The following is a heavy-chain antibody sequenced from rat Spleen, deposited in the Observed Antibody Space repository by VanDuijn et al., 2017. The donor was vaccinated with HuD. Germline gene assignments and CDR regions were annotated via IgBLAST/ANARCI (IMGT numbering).Heavy chain of an antibody. Sequence: EVQLVESGGGLVQPGRSMKLSCAASGFTFSDYGMAWVLQAPTKGLEWVASISYDGGSTYYRDSVKGRFTISRDNAKSTLYLQMGSLRSEDTATYYCARMFTTDYYWYFDFWGPGTMVTVSS. CDR3: ARMFTTDYYWYFDF. CDR1: GFTFSDYG. J-gene: IGHJ1*01. V-gene: IGHV5-20*01. D-gene: IGHD1-6*01. CDR2: ISYDGGST.